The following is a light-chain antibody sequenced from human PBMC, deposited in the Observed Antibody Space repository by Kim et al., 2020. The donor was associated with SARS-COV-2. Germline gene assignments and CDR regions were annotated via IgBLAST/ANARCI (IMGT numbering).Light chain of an antibody. CDR1: QRFSRRY. V-gene: IGKV3-20*01. CDR2: GAS. J-gene: IGKJ2*03. Sequence: WSRGERATLSCRASQRFSRRYLAWYQQKPGQAPRLLIYGASSRATGIPDRFSGSGSGTDFTLTISRLEPEDFAVYFCQQYGSSPYSFGQGTKLEI. CDR3: QQYGSSPYS.